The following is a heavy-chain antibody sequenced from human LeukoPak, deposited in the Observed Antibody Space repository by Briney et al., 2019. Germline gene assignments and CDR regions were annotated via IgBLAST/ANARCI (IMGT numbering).Heavy chain of an antibody. D-gene: IGHD3-10*01. Sequence: SETLSLTCTVSGGSISSYHWSWIRQPPGKGLEWIGYIYYSGSTNYNPSLKSRVTISVDTSKNQFSLKLSSVTAADTAVYYCAREPPNPMVRGVIMNWGQGTLVTVSS. CDR2: IYYSGST. CDR3: AREPPNPMVRGVIMN. J-gene: IGHJ4*02. CDR1: GGSISSYH. V-gene: IGHV4-59*01.